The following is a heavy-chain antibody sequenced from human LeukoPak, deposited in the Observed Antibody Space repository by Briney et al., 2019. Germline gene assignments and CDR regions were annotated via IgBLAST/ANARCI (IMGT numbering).Heavy chain of an antibody. D-gene: IGHD3-10*01. CDR1: GGPISTGGYY. CDR3: ASTSKYIGSGRDDSFDI. J-gene: IGHJ3*02. CDR2: ISYSGGT. Sequence: SQTLSLTCTVSGGPISTGGYYWSWIRQPPGKGLEWIGYISYSGGTYYNPSLKSRVSISEDTARSQFSLKLTSLTAADTAVYYCASTSKYIGSGRDDSFDIWGQGTMVSVSS. V-gene: IGHV4-30-4*08.